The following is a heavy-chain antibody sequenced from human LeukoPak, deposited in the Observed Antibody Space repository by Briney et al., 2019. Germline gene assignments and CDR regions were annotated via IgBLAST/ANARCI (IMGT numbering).Heavy chain of an antibody. CDR2: IDYSGST. V-gene: IGHV4-39*01. CDR3: ARRGATEDAFDI. CDR1: GGSFSSSSYY. J-gene: IGHJ3*02. Sequence: SETLSLTCTVSGGSFSSSSYYWGWIRQPPGKGLEWIGSIDYSGSTYYNASLKSRVTISVDMSKNQFSLKLSSVTAADTAVYYCARRGATEDAFDIWGQGTMVTVSS. D-gene: IGHD5-12*01.